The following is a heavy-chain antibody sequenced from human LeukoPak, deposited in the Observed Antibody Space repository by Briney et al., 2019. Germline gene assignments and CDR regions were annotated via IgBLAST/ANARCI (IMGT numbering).Heavy chain of an antibody. J-gene: IGHJ4*02. CDR1: GGSISNYY. Sequence: PSETLSLTCTVSGGSISNYYWSWIRQPPGKGLKWIGYIYYSGSTTYSPSLKSRVTISVDMSKNQFSLRLSSVTAADTAVYHCARGLYYYDSSIACWGQGSLVTVSS. CDR3: ARGLYYYDSSIAC. CDR2: IYYSGST. V-gene: IGHV4-59*12. D-gene: IGHD3-22*01.